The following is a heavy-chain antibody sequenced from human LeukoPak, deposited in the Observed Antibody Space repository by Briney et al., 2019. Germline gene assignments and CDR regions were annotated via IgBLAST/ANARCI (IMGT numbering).Heavy chain of an antibody. CDR3: ARDKCSGGSCYGFDY. Sequence: GGSLRLSCAASGFIFSSYSMNWVRQAPGKGLEWVSSISSSSSYIYYADSVKGRFTISRDNAKNSPYLQMNSLRAEDTAVYYCARDKCSGGSCYGFDYWGQGTLVTVSS. CDR1: GFIFSSYS. J-gene: IGHJ4*02. CDR2: ISSSSSYI. V-gene: IGHV3-21*01. D-gene: IGHD2-15*01.